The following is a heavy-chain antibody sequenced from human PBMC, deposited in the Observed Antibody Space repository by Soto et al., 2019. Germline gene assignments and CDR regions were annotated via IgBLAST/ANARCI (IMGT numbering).Heavy chain of an antibody. V-gene: IGHV3-21*01. D-gene: IGHD6-19*01. CDR2: ISSSSSYI. Sequence: GGSLRLSCAATGYTFSSYSMNWVRQAPGKGLEWVSSISSSSSYIYYADSVKGRFTISRDNAKNSLYLQMNSLRAEDTAVYYCARDLNGSGSYWGQGTLVTVSS. CDR1: GYTFSSYS. CDR3: ARDLNGSGSY. J-gene: IGHJ4*02.